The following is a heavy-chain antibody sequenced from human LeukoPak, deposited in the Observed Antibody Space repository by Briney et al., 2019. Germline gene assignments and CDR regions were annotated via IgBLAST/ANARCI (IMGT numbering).Heavy chain of an antibody. V-gene: IGHV5-51*01. CDR2: IYPGDSDT. CDR1: GYSFTSYW. J-gene: IGHJ4*02. CDR3: ARLRSHRPSIAVAGGVDY. Sequence: LGESLKISCKGSGYSFTSYWIGWVRQLPGKGLEWMGIIYPGDSDTRYSPSFQGQVTVSADKSISTAYLQWSSLKASDTAMYYCARLRSHRPSIAVAGGVDYWGQGTLVSVSS. D-gene: IGHD6-19*01.